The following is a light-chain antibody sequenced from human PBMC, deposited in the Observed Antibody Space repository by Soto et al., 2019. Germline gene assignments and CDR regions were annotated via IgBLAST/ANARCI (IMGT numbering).Light chain of an antibody. Sequence: DIQMTQSPSTLSASVGDRVTITYRASQSISTWLAWYQQKPGKAPKLLIFDASTLQSGVPSRFSGSGSGTEFTLTISSLQAEDFATYYCLQHDTYPRTFGQGTKVDIK. CDR2: DAS. J-gene: IGKJ1*01. CDR1: QSISTW. CDR3: LQHDTYPRT. V-gene: IGKV1-5*01.